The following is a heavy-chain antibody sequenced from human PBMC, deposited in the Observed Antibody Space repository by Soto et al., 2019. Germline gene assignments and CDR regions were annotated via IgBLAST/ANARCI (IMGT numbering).Heavy chain of an antibody. Sequence: SVKVSCKASGGTFSSYAISWVRQAPGQGLEWMGGIIPIFGTANYAQKFQGRVTITADESTSTAYMELSSLRSEDTAVYYCARELGVVAATIRYYYGMDVWGQGTTVTVSS. CDR3: ARELGVVAATIRYYYGMDV. CDR2: IIPIFGTA. D-gene: IGHD2-15*01. V-gene: IGHV1-69*13. J-gene: IGHJ6*02. CDR1: GGTFSSYA.